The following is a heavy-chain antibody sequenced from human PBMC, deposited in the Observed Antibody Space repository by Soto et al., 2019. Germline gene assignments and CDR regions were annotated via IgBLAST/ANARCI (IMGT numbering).Heavy chain of an antibody. D-gene: IGHD2-2*01. CDR1: GVTVGSNY. V-gene: IGHV3-66*01. CDR2: TYSGGDT. Sequence: EVRLVESGGGLVQPWGSLRLSCAASGVTVGSNYMSWVRQAPGKGLEWVSVTYSGGDTRYADSVKGTFTMSRDNNKNTVYLEIDSLRDEDTAVYFCAKNVPVPALGYWGQGSQVNVSS. CDR3: AKNVPVPALGY. J-gene: IGHJ4*02.